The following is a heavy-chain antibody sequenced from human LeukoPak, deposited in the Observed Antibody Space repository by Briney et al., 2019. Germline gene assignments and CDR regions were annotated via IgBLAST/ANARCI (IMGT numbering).Heavy chain of an antibody. CDR2: ISPRGSHK. J-gene: IGHJ5*01. CDR3: ARVSDSTPDEGS. V-gene: IGHV3-21*01. CDR1: GFTFSSYA. D-gene: IGHD3-22*01. Sequence: GGSLRLSCAASGFTFSSYAMTWVRQAPGKGLEWVSSISPRGSHKYYADSVKGRFTISRDNAKNSVSLQMNSLRAEDTAVYYCARVSDSTPDEGSWGQGTLVTVSS.